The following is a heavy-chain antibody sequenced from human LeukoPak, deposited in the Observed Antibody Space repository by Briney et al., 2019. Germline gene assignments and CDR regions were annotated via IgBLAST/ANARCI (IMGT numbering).Heavy chain of an antibody. V-gene: IGHV3-74*01. J-gene: IGHJ4*02. D-gene: IGHD2-2*01. CDR1: GNYW. Sequence: GGSLRLSCAASGNYWMHWVRQAPGKGLLWVSHINSDGSWTTYADSVKGRFTISKDNAKNTVYLQMNNLGAEDTAVYYCVSFYETYWGRGTLVTVSS. CDR3: VSFYETY. CDR2: INSDGSWT.